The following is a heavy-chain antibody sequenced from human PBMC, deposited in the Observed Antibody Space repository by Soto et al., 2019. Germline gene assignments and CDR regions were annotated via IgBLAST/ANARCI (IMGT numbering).Heavy chain of an antibody. J-gene: IGHJ4*02. CDR1: GGSINSGDYY. D-gene: IGHD2-2*01. V-gene: IGHV4-61*08. Sequence: SETLSLTCTVSGGSINSGDYYWSWIRQPPGKGLEWIGYIYYSGSTNYNPSLKSRVTISVDTSKNQFSLKLSSVTAADTAVYYCARVGGYCISTSCYGPGVFDYWGQGTLVTVSS. CDR3: ARVGGYCISTSCYGPGVFDY. CDR2: IYYSGST.